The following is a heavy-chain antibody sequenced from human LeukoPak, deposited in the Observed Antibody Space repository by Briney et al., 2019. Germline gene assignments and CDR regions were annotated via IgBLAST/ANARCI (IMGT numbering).Heavy chain of an antibody. V-gene: IGHV4-39*07. J-gene: IGHJ3*02. CDR1: GGFISSSSYY. D-gene: IGHD2-8*01. CDR3: ARGPRNIVLMVYAIRKAFDI. Sequence: SDSLTLTCTVSGGFISSSSYYWGWIPPPPGKGLEWLGRFYYSGSTYYNPSLKSRVTISVDTSKNQFSLKLSSVTAADTAVYYCARGPRNIVLMVYAIRKAFDIWGQGTMVTVSS. CDR2: FYYSGST.